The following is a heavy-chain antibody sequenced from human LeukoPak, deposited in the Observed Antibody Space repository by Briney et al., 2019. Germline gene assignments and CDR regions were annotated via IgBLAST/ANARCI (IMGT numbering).Heavy chain of an antibody. V-gene: IGHV4-38-2*02. CDR3: ARAGSSSSAPPRYMDV. J-gene: IGHJ6*03. CDR1: GYSITSDYY. CDR2: IYHSGST. Sequence: SETLSLTCTVSGYSITSDYYWGWIRQPPGKGLEWIGSIYHSGSTYYNPSLKSRVTISVDTSKNQFSLKLSSVTAADTAVYYCARAGSSSSAPPRYMDVWGKGTTVTVSS. D-gene: IGHD6-6*01.